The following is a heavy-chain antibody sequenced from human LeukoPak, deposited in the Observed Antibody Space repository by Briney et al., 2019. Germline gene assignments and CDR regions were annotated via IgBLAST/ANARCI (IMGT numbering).Heavy chain of an antibody. CDR1: GYTFTDYY. CDR3: ATDTYSSSWYGPFDF. Sequence: ASVKVSCKASGYTFTDYYMHWVRQAPGQGLEWVGWINPNSGGSNSAQKFQGRVTMTRDTSISTDYMELSRLRSDDTAVYYCATDTYSSSWYGPFDFWGQGTLVTVSS. V-gene: IGHV1-2*02. D-gene: IGHD6-13*01. J-gene: IGHJ4*02. CDR2: INPNSGGS.